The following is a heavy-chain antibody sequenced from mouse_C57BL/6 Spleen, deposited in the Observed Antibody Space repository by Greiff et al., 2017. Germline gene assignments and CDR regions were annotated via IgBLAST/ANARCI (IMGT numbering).Heavy chain of an antibody. J-gene: IGHJ4*01. D-gene: IGHD2-5*01. CDR3: ARHEGYSNFMDY. CDR1: GFSLTSYG. CDR2: IWSDGST. V-gene: IGHV2-6-1*01. Sequence: QVQLKESGPGLVAPSQSLSITCTVSGFSLTSYGLHWVRQPPGKGLEWLVVIWSDGSTTYNSALKSRLSISKDNSKSQVFLKMNSLQTDDTAMYYCARHEGYSNFMDYWGQGTSVTVSS.